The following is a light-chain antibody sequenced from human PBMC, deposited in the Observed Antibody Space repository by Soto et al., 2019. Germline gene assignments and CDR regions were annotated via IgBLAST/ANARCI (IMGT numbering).Light chain of an antibody. CDR2: EVS. J-gene: IGLJ2*01. Sequence: QSALTQPASVSGSPGQSITISCTGTSSDVGGYNYVSWYQQHPGTAPQLMIYEVSNRPSGVSNRFSGSKSGNTASLTISGLQAEDEADYYCSSYTSSSTPVVFGGGTKLTVL. CDR3: SSYTSSSTPVV. CDR1: SSDVGGYNY. V-gene: IGLV2-14*01.